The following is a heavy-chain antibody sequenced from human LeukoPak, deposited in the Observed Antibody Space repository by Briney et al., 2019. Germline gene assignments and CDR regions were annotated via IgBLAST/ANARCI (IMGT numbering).Heavy chain of an antibody. D-gene: IGHD3-3*01. CDR2: IIPRFGKT. V-gene: IGHV1-69*05. J-gene: IGHJ4*02. CDR3: ARAPYYDFWSGTAWDY. CDR1: GDTFRDYA. Sequence: SVKVSCKASGDTFRDYAISWVRQAPGQGLEWMGGIIPRFGKTNYAKKFPGRLTITTDESTSTVYMELISLRSEDTAVYFCARAPYYDFWSGTAWDYWGQGTLVTVSS.